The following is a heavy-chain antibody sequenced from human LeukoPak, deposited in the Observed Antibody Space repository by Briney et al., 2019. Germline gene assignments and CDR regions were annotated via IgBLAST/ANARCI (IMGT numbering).Heavy chain of an antibody. CDR2: IKEDGSEE. D-gene: IGHD3-22*01. CDR1: RFTFSSYW. V-gene: IGHV3-7*01. J-gene: IGHJ3*01. Sequence: PGGSLTLSCAASRFTFSSYWMSCVRQAPGKGLECVANIKEDGSEEYYVDSVKGRFSISRDNAKNSLYLQMNSLRAEDTAVYYWARDWLAGNPYHAFDLWGKGTMVTVSS. CDR3: ARDWLAGNPYHAFDL.